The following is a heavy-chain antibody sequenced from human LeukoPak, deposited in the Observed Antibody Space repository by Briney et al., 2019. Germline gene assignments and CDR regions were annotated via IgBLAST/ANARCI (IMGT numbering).Heavy chain of an antibody. J-gene: IGHJ4*02. CDR2: IGGDGGGGT. CDR3: LKDFGRNLGGPGY. CDR1: GFTFSTYT. D-gene: IGHD3-10*01. Sequence: PGGSLRLSCAASGFTFSTYTMAWVRQAPGGGPEWVSGIGGDGGGGTFYVDSVRGRFAISRDNSKSTLYLQMSSLRVEDTAVYYCLKDFGRNLGGPGYWGRGTLVTVSP. V-gene: IGHV3-23*01.